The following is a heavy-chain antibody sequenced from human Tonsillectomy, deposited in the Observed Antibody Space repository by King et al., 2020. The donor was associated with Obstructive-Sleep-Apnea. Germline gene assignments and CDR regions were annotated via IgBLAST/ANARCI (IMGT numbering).Heavy chain of an antibody. CDR3: ARGPPQIIMVRGVIITDWFDP. J-gene: IGHJ5*02. Sequence: QLVQSGAEVKKPGASVKVSCKASGYTFTSYGISWVRQAPGQGLEWMGWISDYNGHTNYAQKLQGRFTMTTDTSTSTAYMELRSLRSDDTAVYYCARGPPQIIMVRGVIITDWFDPWGQGTLVTVSS. CDR2: ISDYNGHT. CDR1: GYTFTSYG. D-gene: IGHD3-10*01. V-gene: IGHV1-18*01.